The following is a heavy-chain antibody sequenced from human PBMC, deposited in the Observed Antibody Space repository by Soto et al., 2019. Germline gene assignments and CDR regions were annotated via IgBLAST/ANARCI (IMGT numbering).Heavy chain of an antibody. CDR1: SGSISPAHW. V-gene: IGHV4-4*02. D-gene: IGHD2-21*02. J-gene: IGHJ4*02. CDR2: IYHSGST. CDR3: ARRGGGVVLTATTPFDY. Sequence: QVPLQESGPRLVRPSGTLSLTCTVSSGSISPAHWWSWVRQPPGRGLEWIGEIYHSGSTNYNLSLKSRVTLSVDKSKNQFSLRLSSVTAADTAMYYCARRGGGVVLTATTPFDYWGQGTLVTVSS.